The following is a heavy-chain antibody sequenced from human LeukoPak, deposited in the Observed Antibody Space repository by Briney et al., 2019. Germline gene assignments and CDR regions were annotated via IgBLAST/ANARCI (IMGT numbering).Heavy chain of an antibody. CDR2: INHSGST. J-gene: IGHJ4*02. V-gene: IGHV4-34*01. CDR1: GGSFSGYY. CDR3: ARAPAGYCSSTSCPHFDY. D-gene: IGHD2-2*03. Sequence: PSETLSLTCAVYGGSFSGYYWSWLRQPPGKGLEWIGEINHSGSTNYNPSLKSRVTISVDTSKNQFSLKLSSVTAADTAVYYCARAPAGYCSSTSCPHFDYWGQGTLVTVSS.